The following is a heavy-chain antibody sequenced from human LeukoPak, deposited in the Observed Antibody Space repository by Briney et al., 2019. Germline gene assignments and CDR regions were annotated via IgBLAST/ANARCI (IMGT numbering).Heavy chain of an antibody. CDR3: VRGYDDSGSYLD. V-gene: IGHV3-48*02. D-gene: IGHD3-10*01. CDR1: GFTFSNFG. Sequence: GGSLRLSCVASGFTFSNFGMNWGRQAPGKGLEWVSFISRTSSTVFYSASVKGRFTISRDNAKNSLYLQMNSLRDEDTALYYCVRGYDDSGSYLDWGQGTLVTVSS. J-gene: IGHJ4*02. CDR2: ISRTSSTV.